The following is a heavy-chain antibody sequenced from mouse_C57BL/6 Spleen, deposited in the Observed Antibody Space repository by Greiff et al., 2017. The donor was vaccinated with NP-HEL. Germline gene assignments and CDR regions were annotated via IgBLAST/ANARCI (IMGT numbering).Heavy chain of an antibody. Sequence: EVKLVESGGGLVQPGGSLKLSCAASGFTFSDYYMYWVRQTPEKRLEWVAYISNGGGSTYYPDTVKGRFTISRDNAKNTLYLQMSRLKSEDTAMYYCARGGSYYSNYGAYWGQGTLVTVSA. J-gene: IGHJ3*01. CDR1: GFTFSDYY. CDR3: ARGGSYYSNYGAY. V-gene: IGHV5-12*01. D-gene: IGHD2-5*01. CDR2: ISNGGGST.